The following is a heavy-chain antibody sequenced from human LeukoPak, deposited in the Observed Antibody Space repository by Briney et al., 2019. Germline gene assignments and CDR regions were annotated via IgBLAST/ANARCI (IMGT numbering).Heavy chain of an antibody. J-gene: IGHJ4*02. V-gene: IGHV3-23*01. D-gene: IGHD1-1*01. Sequence: GGSLRLSCAASGFRFSSFWMSWVRQAPGRGLGWVSSLRGNGDTFYADSVKGRFTLSRDDSRNTVYLQLNNLRVEDTAVYFCAKANWVSNADAVFWGQGTVVTVSS. CDR1: GFRFSSFW. CDR3: AKANWVSNADAVF. CDR2: LRGNGDT.